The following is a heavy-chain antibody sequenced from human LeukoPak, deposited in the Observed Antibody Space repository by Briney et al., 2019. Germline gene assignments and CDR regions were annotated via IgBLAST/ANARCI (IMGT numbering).Heavy chain of an antibody. V-gene: IGHV4-39*02. CDR2: IYYSGST. J-gene: IGHJ5*02. CDR1: GFSFSNHY. D-gene: IGHD3-10*01. CDR3: AREGSGSYDWFDP. Sequence: GSLRLSCAASGFSFSNHYINWIRQPPGKGLEWIGSIYYSGSTYYTPSLKSRVTISVDTSKNQFSLRLSSVTAADTAVYYCAREGSGSYDWFDPWGQGTLVTVSS.